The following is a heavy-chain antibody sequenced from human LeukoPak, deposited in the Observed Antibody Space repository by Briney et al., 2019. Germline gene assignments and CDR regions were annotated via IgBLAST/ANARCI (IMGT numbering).Heavy chain of an antibody. J-gene: IGHJ4*02. CDR1: GGTFSSYA. V-gene: IGHV1-69*06. CDR2: IIPIFGTA. CDR3: ARAPPYGSGYYFDY. Sequence: SVKVSCKAFGGTFSSYAISWVRQAPGQGLEWMGGIIPIFGTANYAQKFQGSVTITADKSTSTAYMELSSLRSEDTAVYYCARAPPYGSGYYFDYWGQGTLVTVSS. D-gene: IGHD3-10*01.